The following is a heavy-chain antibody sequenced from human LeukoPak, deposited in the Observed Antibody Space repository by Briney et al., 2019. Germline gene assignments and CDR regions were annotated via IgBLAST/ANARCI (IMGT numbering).Heavy chain of an antibody. Sequence: PSETLSLTCTVSGGSISSRSYYWGWIRQPPGKGLEWIGYLSNSGSTNYNPSLKSRLTISLDLSKNQLSLKLTSVTAEDTAVYYCARGVTSPLDAFDIWGQGTTVTVSS. V-gene: IGHV4-61*05. CDR2: LSNSGST. CDR1: GGSISSRSYY. CDR3: ARGVTSPLDAFDI. J-gene: IGHJ3*02. D-gene: IGHD1-26*01.